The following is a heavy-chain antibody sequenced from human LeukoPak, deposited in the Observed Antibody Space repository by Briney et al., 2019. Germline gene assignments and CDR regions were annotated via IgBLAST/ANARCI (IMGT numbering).Heavy chain of an antibody. CDR3: ARLAKPYGDYGS. Sequence: GGSLRLSCAASGFTFSSNGMSWVRQAPGKGLEWVANIWHDGSAKYYVDSVKGRFIISRDNAKNSLFLQMNSLRAEDTAVYYCARLAKPYGDYGSWGQGTLVTVSS. D-gene: IGHD4-17*01. V-gene: IGHV3-7*01. CDR1: GFTFSSNG. CDR2: IWHDGSAK. J-gene: IGHJ4*02.